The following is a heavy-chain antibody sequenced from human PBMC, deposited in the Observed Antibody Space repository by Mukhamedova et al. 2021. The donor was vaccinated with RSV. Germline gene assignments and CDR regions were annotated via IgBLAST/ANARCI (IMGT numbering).Heavy chain of an antibody. V-gene: IGHV4-39*01. Sequence: PSLKSRVTISVDTSKNQFSLKLSSMTAADTAVYYCARTHCSGGSCYGYYWGQGTLVTVSS. D-gene: IGHD2-15*01. J-gene: IGHJ4*02. CDR3: ARTHCSGGSCYGYY.